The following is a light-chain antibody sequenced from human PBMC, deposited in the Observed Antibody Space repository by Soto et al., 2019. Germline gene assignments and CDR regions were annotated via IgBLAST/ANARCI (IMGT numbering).Light chain of an antibody. CDR2: DAS. V-gene: IGKV3-11*01. J-gene: IGKJ4*01. CDR1: QSVSSY. Sequence: EIVLTQSPATLSLSPGERVTLSCRASQSVSSYLAWYQQKPGQAPRLLIYDASNRATGIPARFSGSGSGTDLTLTISSLEPEDFAVYYWQQRSNWPLTFGGGTKVEIK. CDR3: QQRSNWPLT.